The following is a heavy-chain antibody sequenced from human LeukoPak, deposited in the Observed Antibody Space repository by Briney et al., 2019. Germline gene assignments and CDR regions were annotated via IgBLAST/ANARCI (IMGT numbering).Heavy chain of an antibody. V-gene: IGHV3-48*01. J-gene: IGHJ5*02. CDR2: ISSRSSSI. CDR1: GFTFSSYS. Sequence: GGSLRLSCAASGFTFSSYSMNWVRQAPGKGLEWVSYISSRSSSIHYADSVKGRFTISRDNAKNSLYLQMNSLRAEDTAVYYCATSSNAPGNHWGQGTLVTVSS. CDR3: ATSSNAPGNH. D-gene: IGHD2-2*01.